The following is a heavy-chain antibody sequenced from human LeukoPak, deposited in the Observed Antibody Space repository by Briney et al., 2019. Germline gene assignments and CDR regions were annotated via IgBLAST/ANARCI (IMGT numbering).Heavy chain of an antibody. CDR2: VFYSGRT. D-gene: IGHD6-6*01. CDR3: ARGILNPSIAARLPDY. CDR1: GGFIRDSGYY. V-gene: IGHV4-39*07. Sequence: SETLSLTCTVSGGFIRDSGYYWGWIRQPPGKGLEWIGTVFYSGRTYYNSSLQSRVTISVDTSKNQFSLKLSSVTAADTAVYYCARGILNPSIAARLPDYWGQGTLVTVSS. J-gene: IGHJ4*02.